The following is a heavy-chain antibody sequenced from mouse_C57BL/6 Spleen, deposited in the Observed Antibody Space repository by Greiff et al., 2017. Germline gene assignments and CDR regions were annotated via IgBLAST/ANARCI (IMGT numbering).Heavy chain of an antibody. CDR3: TKGYDGSSRYYAMDY. V-gene: IGHV1-15*01. D-gene: IGHD1-1*01. CDR1: GYTFTDYE. J-gene: IGHJ4*01. Sequence: QVQLQQSGAELVRPGASVTLSCKASGYTFTDYEMHWVKQTPVHGLEWIGAIDPETGGTAYNQKFKGKAILTADKSSSTAYMELRSLTSEDSAVYYCTKGYDGSSRYYAMDYWGQGTSVTVSS. CDR2: IDPETGGT.